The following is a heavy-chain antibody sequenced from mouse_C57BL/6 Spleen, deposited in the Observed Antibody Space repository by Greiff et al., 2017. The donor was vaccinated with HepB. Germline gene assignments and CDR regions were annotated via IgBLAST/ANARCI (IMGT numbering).Heavy chain of an antibody. J-gene: IGHJ4*01. D-gene: IGHD1-1*01. Sequence: QVQLQQSGPGLVAPSQSLSITCTVSGFSLTSYGVHWVRQPPGKGLEWLVVIWSDGSTTYNSALKSRLSISKDNSKSQVFLKMNSLQTDDTAMYYCARQYGRGVYYAMDYWGQGTSVTVSS. V-gene: IGHV2-6-1*01. CDR2: IWSDGST. CDR3: ARQYGRGVYYAMDY. CDR1: GFSLTSYG.